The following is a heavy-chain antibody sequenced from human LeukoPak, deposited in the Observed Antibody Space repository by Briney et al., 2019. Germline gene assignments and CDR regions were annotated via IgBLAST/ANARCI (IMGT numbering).Heavy chain of an antibody. CDR1: GFTFSSYA. CDR3: AKAAGWYSSSYNWFDP. J-gene: IGHJ5*02. CDR2: ISGSGGST. D-gene: IGHD6-13*01. Sequence: GGTLRLSCAASGFTFSSYAMSWVRQAPGKGLEWVSAISGSGGSTYYADSVKGRFTISRDNSKNTLYLQMNSLRAEDTAVYYCAKAAGWYSSSYNWFDPWGQGTLVTVSS. V-gene: IGHV3-23*01.